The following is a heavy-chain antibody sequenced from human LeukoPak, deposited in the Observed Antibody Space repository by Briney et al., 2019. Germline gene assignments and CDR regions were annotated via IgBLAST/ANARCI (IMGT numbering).Heavy chain of an antibody. V-gene: IGHV3-23*01. J-gene: IGHJ4*02. D-gene: IGHD6-19*01. CDR3: ARDVGSSGWYEVQHFDY. CDR2: ISGSGGST. Sequence: GGSLRLSCAASGFTFSSYAMSWVRQAPGKGLEWVSVISGSGGSTYYADSVKGRFTISRGNSRNTVYLQMNSLRAEDTAVYYCARDVGSSGWYEVQHFDYWGQGTLVTVSS. CDR1: GFTFSSYA.